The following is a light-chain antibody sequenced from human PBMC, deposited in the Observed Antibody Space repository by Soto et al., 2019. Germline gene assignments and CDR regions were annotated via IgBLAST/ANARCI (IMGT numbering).Light chain of an antibody. Sequence: EIVLTQSPGTLSLSPGERATLSCRASQSVSSSYLAWYQQKPGQAPRLLIYGASSRATGIPDRFSGSGSGTDFTLTSSRLEPEDVAVYYCQQYGSSPMYTCGQGTKLEIK. J-gene: IGKJ2*01. CDR3: QQYGSSPMYT. CDR1: QSVSSSY. V-gene: IGKV3-20*01. CDR2: GAS.